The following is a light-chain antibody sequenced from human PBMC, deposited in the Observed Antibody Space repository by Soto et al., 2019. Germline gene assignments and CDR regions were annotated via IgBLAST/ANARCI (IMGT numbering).Light chain of an antibody. Sequence: EVVFTQSPATLSSSPGERVTLSCRASENVYSYLASYHQKPGQATRLLLYDTATRAQGMPARLSGSGSGREFTTLTSTLEPEDFAAYYCQQRKNWPPLTFGQGTRLEI. CDR1: ENVYSY. V-gene: IGKV3-11*02. CDR2: DTA. J-gene: IGKJ5*01. CDR3: QQRKNWPPLT.